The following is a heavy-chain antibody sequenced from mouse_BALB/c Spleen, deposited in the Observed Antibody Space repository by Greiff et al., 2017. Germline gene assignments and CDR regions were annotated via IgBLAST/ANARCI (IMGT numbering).Heavy chain of an antibody. CDR3: ARRRYEENWFAY. V-gene: IGHV5-6-3*01. Sequence: EVKLMESGGGLVKPGGSLKLSCAASGFTFSSYGMSWVRQTPDKRLELVATINSNGGSTYYPDSVKGRFTISRDNAKNTLYLQMSSLKSEDTAMYYCARRRYEENWFAYWGQGTLVTVAA. J-gene: IGHJ3*01. D-gene: IGHD2-14*01. CDR1: GFTFSSYG. CDR2: INSNGGST.